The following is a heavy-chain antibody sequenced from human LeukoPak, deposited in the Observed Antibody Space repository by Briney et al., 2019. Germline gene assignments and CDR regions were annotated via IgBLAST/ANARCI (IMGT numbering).Heavy chain of an antibody. J-gene: IGHJ5*02. V-gene: IGHV4-39*01. Sequence: SETLSLTCTVSGGSISSSSYYWGWIRQPPGKGLEWIGSIYYSGSTYYNPSLKSRVTISVDTSKNQFSLKLSSVTAADTAVYYCTRGPLWVKARLFDPWGQGTLVTVSS. CDR3: TRGPLWVKARLFDP. CDR1: GGSISSSSYY. D-gene: IGHD3-16*01. CDR2: IYYSGST.